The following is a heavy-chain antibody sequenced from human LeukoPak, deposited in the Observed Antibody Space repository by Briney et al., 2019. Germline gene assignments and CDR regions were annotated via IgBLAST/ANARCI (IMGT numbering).Heavy chain of an antibody. J-gene: IGHJ4*02. CDR2: ISYDGSNK. D-gene: IGHD6-19*01. CDR3: ARGGRSSGWYGSYFDY. V-gene: IGHV3-30*04. Sequence: GGSLRLSCAASGFTFSSYAMHWVRQAPGKGLEWVAVISYDGSNKYYADSVKGRFTISRDNSKNTQYLQMNSLRAEDTAVYYCARGGRSSGWYGSYFDYWGQGTLVTVSS. CDR1: GFTFSSYA.